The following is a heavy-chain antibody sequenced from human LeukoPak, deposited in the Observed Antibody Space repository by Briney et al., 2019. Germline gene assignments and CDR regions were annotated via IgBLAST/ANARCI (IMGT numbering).Heavy chain of an antibody. J-gene: IGHJ4*02. Sequence: GESLKISCKGSGYSFTNYWIGWVRQMPGKGLEWMGIIYPGDSNTKYSPSFQGQVTISADKSISTAYLQWSSLKASDTAMYYCARLFRNNPSRYFDYWGQGTLVTVSS. D-gene: IGHD1/OR15-1a*01. CDR1: GYSFTNYW. CDR2: IYPGDSNT. CDR3: ARLFRNNPSRYFDY. V-gene: IGHV5-51*01.